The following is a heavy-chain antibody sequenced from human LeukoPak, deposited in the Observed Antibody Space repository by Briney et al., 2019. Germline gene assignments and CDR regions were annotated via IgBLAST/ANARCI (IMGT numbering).Heavy chain of an antibody. D-gene: IGHD2-2*01. CDR3: ARVGSQLPTRETDY. J-gene: IGHJ4*02. CDR2: IMPLFGTA. Sequence: SVKVSCKTSGGTFNNSAISWVRQAPGQGLEWLGGIMPLFGTAGYAQKFQGRVTITKDESTRTVYLELTSLTSDDTAVYYCARVGSQLPTRETDYWGQGTLVTVSS. CDR1: GGTFNNSA. V-gene: IGHV1-69*05.